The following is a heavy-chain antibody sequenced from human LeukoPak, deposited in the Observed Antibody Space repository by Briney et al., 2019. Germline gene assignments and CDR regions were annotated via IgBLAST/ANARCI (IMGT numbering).Heavy chain of an antibody. Sequence: GGSLRLSCAASGFTFSSYAMSWVRQAPGKGLEWVSAISGSGGSTYYADSVKGRFTISRDNSKNTLYLQMNSLRADDTAVYYCARAGGYYGSGSYYPSPRFDPWGQGTLVTVSS. J-gene: IGHJ5*02. D-gene: IGHD3-10*01. CDR1: GFTFSSYA. CDR2: ISGSGGST. V-gene: IGHV3-23*01. CDR3: ARAGGYYGSGSYYPSPRFDP.